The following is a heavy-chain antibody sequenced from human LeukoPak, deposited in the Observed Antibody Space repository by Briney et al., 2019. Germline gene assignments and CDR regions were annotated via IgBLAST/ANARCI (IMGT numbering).Heavy chain of an antibody. CDR1: GGSFSGYY. CDR2: INHSGST. CDR3: ARGVRLRWPLGY. D-gene: IGHD4-17*01. Sequence: KASETLSLTCAVYGGSFSGYYWSWIRQPPGKGLEWIGEINHSGSTNYNPSLKSRVTISVDTSKNQFSLKPSSVTAADTAVYYCARGVRLRWPLGYWGQGTLVTVSS. J-gene: IGHJ4*02. V-gene: IGHV4-34*01.